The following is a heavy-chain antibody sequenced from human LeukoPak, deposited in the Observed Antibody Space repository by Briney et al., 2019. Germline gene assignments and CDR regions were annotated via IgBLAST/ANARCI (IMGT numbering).Heavy chain of an antibody. Sequence: GGSLRLSCAASGFTFSDYYMSWIRQAPGKGLEWVSYISSSGSTIYYADSVKGRFTISRDNAKNSLYLQMDSLRAEDTAVYYCARVGGDYYYYYMDVWGKGTTVTVSS. CDR2: ISSSGSTI. CDR1: GFTFSDYY. J-gene: IGHJ6*03. CDR3: ARVGGDYYYYYMDV. D-gene: IGHD3-10*01. V-gene: IGHV3-11*01.